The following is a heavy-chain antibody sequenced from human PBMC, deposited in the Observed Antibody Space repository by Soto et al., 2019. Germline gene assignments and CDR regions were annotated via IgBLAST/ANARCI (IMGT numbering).Heavy chain of an antibody. Sequence: SVKVSCKASGFTFTSSAVQWVRQARGQRLEWIGWIVVGSGNTNYAQKFQERVTITRDMSTSTAYMELSSLRSEGTAVYYCAADPTIYSITIFGVAPGYYGMDVWGQGTTVPVSS. V-gene: IGHV1-58*01. CDR2: IVVGSGNT. J-gene: IGHJ6*02. CDR3: AADPTIYSITIFGVAPGYYGMDV. D-gene: IGHD3-3*01. CDR1: GFTFTSSA.